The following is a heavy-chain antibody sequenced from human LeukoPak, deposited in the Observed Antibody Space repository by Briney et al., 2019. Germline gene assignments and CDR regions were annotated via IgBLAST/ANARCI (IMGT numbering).Heavy chain of an antibody. CDR2: ISSSSSYI. Sequence: GGSLRLSCAASGFTFSSYSMNWVRQAPGKGLEWVSSISSSSSYIYYADSVKGRFTISRDNAKNSLYLQMNSLRAEDTAVYYCARSSGTDWLIDYWGQGTLVTVSS. D-gene: IGHD3-9*01. J-gene: IGHJ4*02. CDR3: ARSSGTDWLIDY. V-gene: IGHV3-21*01. CDR1: GFTFSSYS.